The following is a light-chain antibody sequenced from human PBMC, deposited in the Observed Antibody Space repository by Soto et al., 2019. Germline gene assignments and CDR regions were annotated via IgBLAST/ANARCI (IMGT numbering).Light chain of an antibody. CDR2: AAS. J-gene: IGKJ2*01. CDR1: QSINSY. Sequence: DNQMTQSPSSLSASVGDRVTITCRASQSINSYLNWYQQKPGKAPKLLIYAASSLQSGVPSRFSGSGSGTDFTLTISSLQPEDFATYYCQQSYSTPYTFGQGTKLEIK. V-gene: IGKV1-39*01. CDR3: QQSYSTPYT.